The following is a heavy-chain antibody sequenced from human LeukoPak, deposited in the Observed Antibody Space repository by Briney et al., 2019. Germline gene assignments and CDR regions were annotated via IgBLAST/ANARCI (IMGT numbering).Heavy chain of an antibody. CDR3: ARVGSGWFPVDY. V-gene: IGHV4-59*08. J-gene: IGHJ4*02. CDR2: IYYSGST. CDR1: GGSISNKY. D-gene: IGHD6-19*01. Sequence: SETLSLTCTVSGGSISNKYWSWIRQPPGKGLEWIGYIYYSGSTNYNPSLKSRVTISVDTSKNQFSLKLSSVTAADTAVYYCARVGSGWFPVDYWGQGTLVTVSS.